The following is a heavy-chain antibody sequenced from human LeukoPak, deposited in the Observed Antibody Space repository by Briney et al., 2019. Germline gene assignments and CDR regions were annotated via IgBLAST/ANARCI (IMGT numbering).Heavy chain of an antibody. D-gene: IGHD4-17*01. J-gene: IGHJ4*02. Sequence: ASVKVSCKASGYTFTSYGIGWVRQAPGQGLEWMGWISVYNGNRSDAQKLQDRITMTTDTFTSTAYMELRSLRSDDTAVYYCARGPYGYYFDYWGQGTLVTVSS. CDR1: GYTFTSYG. CDR3: ARGPYGYYFDY. V-gene: IGHV1-18*01. CDR2: ISVYNGNR.